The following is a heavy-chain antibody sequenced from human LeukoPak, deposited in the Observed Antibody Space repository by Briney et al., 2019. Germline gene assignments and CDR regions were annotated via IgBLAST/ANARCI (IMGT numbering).Heavy chain of an antibody. V-gene: IGHV4-59*01. CDR2: IYYSGST. J-gene: IGHJ5*02. Sequence: SETLSLNCTVSGGSISSYYWSWIRQPPGKGLEWIGYIYYSGSTNYNPSLKSRVTISVDTSKNQFSLKLSSVTAADTAVYYCARGGRLTTVTGAWFDPWGQGTLVTVSS. CDR1: GGSISSYY. D-gene: IGHD4-17*01. CDR3: ARGGRLTTVTGAWFDP.